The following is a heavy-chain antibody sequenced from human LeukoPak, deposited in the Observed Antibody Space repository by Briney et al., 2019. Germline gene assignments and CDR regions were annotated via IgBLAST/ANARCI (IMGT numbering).Heavy chain of an antibody. D-gene: IGHD5-18*01. CDR1: GSSLSTSGVC. CDR2: IYWDDDK. CDR3: AHRRAAALVNYFDY. Sequence: SGPTLVNPTQTLTLTCTFSGSSLSTSGVCVGWIRQPPGKALEWPALIYWDDDKRYSSSLKSRPTITKDASKNQVVLTMTDMDPVDTATYYCAHRRAAALVNYFDYWGQGTLVTVSS. V-gene: IGHV2-5*02. J-gene: IGHJ4*02.